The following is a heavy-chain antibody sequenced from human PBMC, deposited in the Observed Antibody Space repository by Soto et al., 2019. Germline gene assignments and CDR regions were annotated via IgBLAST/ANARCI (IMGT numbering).Heavy chain of an antibody. D-gene: IGHD3-3*01. Sequence: ASVKVSCKASGYTFPSYSFTWVRQAPGQGLEWMGWISPYNGNTNYARRLQGRLTMTTDTSTSTAYMELRSLRSDDTAVYYCARVVSGYPDYWGQGTLATVSS. CDR1: GYTFPSYS. CDR2: ISPYNGNT. CDR3: ARVVSGYPDY. V-gene: IGHV1-18*04. J-gene: IGHJ4*02.